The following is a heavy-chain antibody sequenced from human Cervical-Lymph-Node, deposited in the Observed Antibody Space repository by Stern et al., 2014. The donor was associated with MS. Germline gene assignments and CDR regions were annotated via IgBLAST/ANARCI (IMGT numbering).Heavy chain of an antibody. CDR3: ARGTGGGADNYYYGMDL. V-gene: IGHV3-30*04. Sequence: QLVQSGGGVVQPGRSLTLSCAASGFSFSSFAMHWVRQAPGMGLDWVAVISYDETTKHFADSVKGRFTISRDNSKNTLYLQMNGLRPEDTAVFYCARGTGGGADNYYYGMDLWGQGTTVTVSS. D-gene: IGHD3-16*01. CDR1: GFSFSSFA. CDR2: ISYDETTK. J-gene: IGHJ6*02.